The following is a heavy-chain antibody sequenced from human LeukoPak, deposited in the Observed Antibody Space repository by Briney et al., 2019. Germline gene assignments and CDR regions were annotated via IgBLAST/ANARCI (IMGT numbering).Heavy chain of an antibody. Sequence: PGGSLRLSCSAPGFTFNNYAMHWVRQAPGKGLEYVSGISSNGGSTYYADSVKGRFTISRDNSKNRLYLQMSSLRAEDTAVYYCAKVIREVDMSHDYWGQGALVTVSS. CDR2: ISSNGGST. J-gene: IGHJ4*02. V-gene: IGHV3-64D*09. D-gene: IGHD5-24*01. CDR1: GFTFNNYA. CDR3: AKVIREVDMSHDY.